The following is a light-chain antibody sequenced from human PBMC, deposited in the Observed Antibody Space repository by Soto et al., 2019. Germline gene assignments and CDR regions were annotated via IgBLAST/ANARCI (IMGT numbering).Light chain of an antibody. CDR3: QQYNNWPPWT. Sequence: EIVMTQSPATLSVSPGERATLSCRASQSVNSNLAWYQQKPGQAPRLLIYGASTRATGIPARFSGSESGTEFTLTISGLQSEEFAVYYCQQYNNWPPWTFGQGTKVEIK. CDR2: GAS. CDR1: QSVNSN. V-gene: IGKV3-15*01. J-gene: IGKJ1*01.